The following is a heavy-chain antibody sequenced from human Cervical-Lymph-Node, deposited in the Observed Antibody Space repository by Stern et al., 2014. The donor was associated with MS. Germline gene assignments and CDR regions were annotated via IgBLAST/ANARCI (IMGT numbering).Heavy chain of an antibody. D-gene: IGHD2-21*01. CDR2: IYPGDSDV. V-gene: IGHV5-51*03. CDR3: ARWSVACDS. CDR1: GYRFINNW. J-gene: IGHJ4*02. Sequence: EVQLLQSGAEVRKPGDSLKISCKTSGYRFINNWIAWVRQAPGKGLEWIGIIYPGDSDVRYSPSFQGHVTISVDKSISTAYLQWSSLKASDTAVYYCARWSVACDSWGQGALITVSS.